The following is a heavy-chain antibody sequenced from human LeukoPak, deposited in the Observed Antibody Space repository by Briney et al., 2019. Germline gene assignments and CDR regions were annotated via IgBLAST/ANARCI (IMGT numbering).Heavy chain of an antibody. V-gene: IGHV4-59*01. D-gene: IGHD3-3*01. CDR2: IYYSGST. Sequence: PSETLSLTCTVSGGSISSYYWSWIRQPPGKGLEWIGYIYYSGSTNYNPSLKSRVTISVDTSKNQFSLRLSSATAADTAVYYCARGLYYDFWSGYYSADYYYYYMDVWGKGTTVTVSS. CDR1: GGSISSYY. CDR3: ARGLYYDFWSGYYSADYYYYYMDV. J-gene: IGHJ6*03.